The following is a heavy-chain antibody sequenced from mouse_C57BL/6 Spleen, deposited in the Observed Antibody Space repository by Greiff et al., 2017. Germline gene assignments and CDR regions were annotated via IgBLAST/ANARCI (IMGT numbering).Heavy chain of an antibody. CDR3: ARTGYDYPAWFAY. CDR2: INPNNGGT. D-gene: IGHD2-4*01. V-gene: IGHV1-22*01. CDR1: GYTFTDYN. J-gene: IGHJ3*01. Sequence: VQLQQSGPELVKPGASVKMSCKASGYTFTDYNMHWVKQSHGKSLEWIGYINPNNGGTSYNQKFKGKATLTVNKSSSTAYMELRSLTSEDSAVYDCARTGYDYPAWFAYWGQGTLVTVSA.